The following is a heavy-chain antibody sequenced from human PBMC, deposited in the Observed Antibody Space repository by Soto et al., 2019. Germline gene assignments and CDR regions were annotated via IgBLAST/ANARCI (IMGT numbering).Heavy chain of an antibody. Sequence: EVQLVEAGGGRVGPGGSLRLACVASEYSFTRYTIYWVRQAPGKGLEWVFSISSSSSYIYYADSVKGRFTISRDHARTPVYLQMNSLRAEDTAVYYCARDYSASGSHYSVRWAFDDWGQGTEVTVSS. D-gene: IGHD3-10*01. CDR1: EYSFTRYT. CDR2: ISSSSSYI. CDR3: ARDYSASGSHYSVRWAFDD. J-gene: IGHJ3*01. V-gene: IGHV3-21*02.